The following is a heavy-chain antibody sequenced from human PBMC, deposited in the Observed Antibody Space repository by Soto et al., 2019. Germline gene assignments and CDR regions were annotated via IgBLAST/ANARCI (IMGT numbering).Heavy chain of an antibody. CDR2: IYRGGDT. V-gene: IGHV3-66*01. Sequence: EVRLEESGGTLVQPGGSLRLSCGASGLTVSNNYMRWVRHAPGKGLEWVSVIYRGGDTYYADSVKGRFTISRDNSKNTVYLQMNSLIDEDTAVYYCASCHWNGPNDYWGQGTLVTVSS. CDR1: GLTVSNNY. J-gene: IGHJ4*02. D-gene: IGHD1-1*01. CDR3: ASCHWNGPNDY.